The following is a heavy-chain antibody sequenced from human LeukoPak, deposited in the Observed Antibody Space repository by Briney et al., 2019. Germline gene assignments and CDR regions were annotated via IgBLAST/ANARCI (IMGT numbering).Heavy chain of an antibody. J-gene: IGHJ6*03. CDR2: IKSKTDGGTT. V-gene: IGHV3-15*01. Sequence: GGSLRLSCAASGFTFSYTWMSWVRQAPGKGLEWVGRIKSKTDGGTTDYAAPVKGRFTISRDDSKNTLYLQMNSLRAEDTAVYYCARASGSYYLYYYYYYMDVWGKGTTVTISS. CDR3: ARASGSYYLYYYYYYMDV. D-gene: IGHD3-10*01. CDR1: GFTFSYTW.